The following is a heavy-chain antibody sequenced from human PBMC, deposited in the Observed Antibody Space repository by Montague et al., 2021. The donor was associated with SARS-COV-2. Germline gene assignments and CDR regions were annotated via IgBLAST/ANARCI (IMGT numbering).Heavy chain of an antibody. D-gene: IGHD2-21*02. CDR3: ARAYCGGDCYFYWYFDL. V-gene: IGHV6-1*01. CDR2: TYYRSKWYN. J-gene: IGHJ2*01. CDR1: GDSVSSNIAT. Sequence: CAISGDSVSSNIATWHWIRQSPSRGLEWLGRTYYRSKWYNDYAVSVKSRVIINPDTSNNRISLQLNSVTPEDTAVYYCARAYCGGDCYFYWYFDLWGRGTLVTGYS.